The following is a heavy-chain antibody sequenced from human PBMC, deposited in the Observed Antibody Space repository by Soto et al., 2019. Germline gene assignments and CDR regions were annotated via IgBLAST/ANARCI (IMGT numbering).Heavy chain of an antibody. CDR1: GFTFSSYA. CDR3: ARGIGSSSRSLYYYGMDV. CDR2: ISYDGSNK. Sequence: GGSLRLSCAASGFTFSSYAMHWVRQAPGKGLEWVAVISYDGSNKYYADSVKGRFTISRDNSKNTLYLQMNSLRAEDTAVYYCARGIGSSSRSLYYYGMDVWGQGTTVTVSS. D-gene: IGHD6-13*01. V-gene: IGHV3-30-3*01. J-gene: IGHJ6*01.